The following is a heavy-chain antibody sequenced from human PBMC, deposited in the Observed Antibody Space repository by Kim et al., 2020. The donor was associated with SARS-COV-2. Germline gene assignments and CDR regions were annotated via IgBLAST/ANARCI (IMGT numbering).Heavy chain of an antibody. CDR2: IVVGSGNT. CDR1: GFTFTSSA. J-gene: IGHJ5*02. Sequence: SVKVSCKASGFTFTSSAVQWVRQARGQRLEWIGWIVVGSGNTNYAQKFQERVTITRDMSTSTAYMELSSLRSEDTAVYYCAADLSITMKFDPWGQGTLVTVSS. D-gene: IGHD3-22*01. CDR3: AADLSITMKFDP. V-gene: IGHV1-58*01.